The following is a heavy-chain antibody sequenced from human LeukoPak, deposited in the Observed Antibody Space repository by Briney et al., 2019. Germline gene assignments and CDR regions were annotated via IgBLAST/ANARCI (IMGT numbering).Heavy chain of an antibody. J-gene: IGHJ5*02. V-gene: IGHV3-23*01. CDR2: ISGSGGST. CDR3: ARATTYFYGSVPYDWFDP. D-gene: IGHD3-10*01. CDR1: GFTFSSYA. Sequence: GGSLRLSCAASGFTFSSYAMSWVRQAPGKGLEWVSAISGSGGSTYYADSVRGRFTISRDNAKNMVYLQMNSLRAEDTAMYYCARATTYFYGSVPYDWFDPWGQGTLVTVSS.